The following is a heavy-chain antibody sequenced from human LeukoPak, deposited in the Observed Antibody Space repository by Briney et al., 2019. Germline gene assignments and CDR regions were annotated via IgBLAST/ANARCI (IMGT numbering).Heavy chain of an antibody. CDR2: ISSSSSTI. D-gene: IGHD3-10*01. Sequence: GGSLRLSCAASGFTFSSYSMTWVRQAPGKGLEWVSYISSSSSTIYYADSVKGRFTISRDNAKNSLYLQMNSLRAEDTAVYYCARGNLWFGESYPDYWGQGTLVTVSS. CDR3: ARGNLWFGESYPDY. CDR1: GFTFSSYS. J-gene: IGHJ4*02. V-gene: IGHV3-48*01.